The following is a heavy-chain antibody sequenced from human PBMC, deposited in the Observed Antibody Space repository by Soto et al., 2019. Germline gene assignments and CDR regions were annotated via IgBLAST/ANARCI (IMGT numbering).Heavy chain of an antibody. CDR3: AKGYYSGYDLAYFDY. D-gene: IGHD5-12*01. J-gene: IGHJ4*02. CDR2: ISGSGDST. Sequence: PGGSLRLSCAASGFSFDDYAMTWVRQATGKGLEWVSAISGSGDSTYYADSVKGRFTISRDNSRNTLYLQLNTLRAEETALYYCAKGYYSGYDLAYFDYWGQGTLVTAPQ. CDR1: GFSFDDYA. V-gene: IGHV3-23*01.